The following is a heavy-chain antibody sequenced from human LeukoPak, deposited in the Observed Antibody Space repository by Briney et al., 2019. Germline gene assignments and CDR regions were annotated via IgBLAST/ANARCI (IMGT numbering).Heavy chain of an antibody. V-gene: IGHV1-18*01. CDR3: VRDRRRGGSLHTFDY. CDR1: GYTFTCYG. J-gene: IGHJ4*02. D-gene: IGHD3-16*01. Sequence: ASVKVSCKASGYTFTCYGISWVRQAPGQGLEWMGWISAYNGNTNYAQKLQGRVTMTTDTSTSTAYMELRSLRSDDTAVYYCVRDRRRGGSLHTFDYWGQGTLVTVSS. CDR2: ISAYNGNT.